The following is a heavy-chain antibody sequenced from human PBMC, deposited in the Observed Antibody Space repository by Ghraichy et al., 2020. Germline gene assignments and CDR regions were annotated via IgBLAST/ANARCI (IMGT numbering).Heavy chain of an antibody. CDR3: AREAYCGGDYSTYLSV. Sequence: GGSLRLSCAASGFTFSSYSMNWVRQAPGKGLEWVAYISSSSSPIFYADSVMGRFTISRDNAKNSLYLQMNSLRADDTAVYYCAREAYCGGDYSTYLSVWGQGTTVTVSS. J-gene: IGHJ6*02. CDR2: ISSSSSPI. D-gene: IGHD2-21*02. V-gene: IGHV3-48*01. CDR1: GFTFSSYS.